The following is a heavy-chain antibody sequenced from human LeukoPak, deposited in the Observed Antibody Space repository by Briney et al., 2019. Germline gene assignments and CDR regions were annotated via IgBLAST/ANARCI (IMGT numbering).Heavy chain of an antibody. CDR3: AREVPRAVAGYFDY. J-gene: IGHJ4*02. Sequence: SETLSLTCSVSGGSISTYYWGWIRQPPGKGLEWIGNIYNSGGTNYNPSLKSRVTISVDTSKNQFSLSLNSVTAADTAVYYCAREVPRAVAGYFDYWGQGTLVTVSS. V-gene: IGHV4-59*01. CDR2: IYNSGGT. D-gene: IGHD6-19*01. CDR1: GGSISTYY.